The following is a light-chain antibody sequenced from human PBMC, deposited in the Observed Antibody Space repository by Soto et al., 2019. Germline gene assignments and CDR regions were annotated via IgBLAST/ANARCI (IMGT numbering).Light chain of an antibody. CDR3: SSYTTSSTRV. J-gene: IGLJ1*01. V-gene: IGLV2-14*03. CDR1: SRDVGGYNY. Sequence: QSALTQPASVSGSPGKSITISCTGSSRDVGGYNYVSWYQQHPGKAPKLIIYDVTDRPSGVSNRFSGSKSGNTASLTISGLQAGDEADCYCSSYTTSSTRVFGTGTKLTVL. CDR2: DVT.